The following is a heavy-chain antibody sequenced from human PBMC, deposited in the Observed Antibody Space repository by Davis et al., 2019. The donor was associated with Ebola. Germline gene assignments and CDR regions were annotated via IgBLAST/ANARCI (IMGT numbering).Heavy chain of an antibody. V-gene: IGHV3-20*01. CDR3: ARVNALTGYSRFDS. J-gene: IGHJ5*01. D-gene: IGHD3-22*01. CDR2: INWNGGSS. Sequence: GESLKISCAASGFTFDAYAIHWVRQAPGKGLEWVSGINWNGGSSGYADSVEGRFTISRDNAKNSLYLQMNSLRAEDTAFYHCARVNALTGYSRFDSWGQGTLVTVSS. CDR1: GFTFDAYA.